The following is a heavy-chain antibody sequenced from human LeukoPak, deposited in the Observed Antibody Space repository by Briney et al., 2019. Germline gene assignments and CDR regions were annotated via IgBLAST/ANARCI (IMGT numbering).Heavy chain of an antibody. CDR2: ISPSGST. CDR3: ARSPTKRVTDDY. D-gene: IGHD5-18*01. V-gene: IGHV4-4*02. Sequence: SGTLSLTCDVSDVSIFRSNWWSWVRQPPGKGLFWIGQISPSGSTYYSPSLKSRVTISVDKSKTQFSLTLTSVTAADTAVYFCARSPTKRVTDDYWGRGTLVTVSS. J-gene: IGHJ4*02. CDR1: DVSIFRSNW.